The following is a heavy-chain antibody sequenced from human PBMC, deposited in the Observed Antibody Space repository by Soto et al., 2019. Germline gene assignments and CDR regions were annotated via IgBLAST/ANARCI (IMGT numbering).Heavy chain of an antibody. V-gene: IGHV1-2*04. CDR3: AIAVASRTYYYYGMDV. Sequence: ASVKVSCKASGYTFTGYYMHWVRQAPGQGLEWMGWINPNSGGTNYAQKFQGWVTMTRDTSISTAYVELSRLRSDDTAVYYCAIAVASRTYYYYGMDVWGQGTTVTVSS. CDR1: GYTFTGYY. J-gene: IGHJ6*02. CDR2: INPNSGGT.